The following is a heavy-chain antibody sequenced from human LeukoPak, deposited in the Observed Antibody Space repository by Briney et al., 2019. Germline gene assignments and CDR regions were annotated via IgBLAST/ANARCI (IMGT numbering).Heavy chain of an antibody. CDR3: ARRGSSSSPYYYYGMDV. CDR1: GYSFTSYL. CDR2: IDPSDSYT. D-gene: IGHD6-6*01. Sequence: GESLKISCKGSGYSFTSYLISWVRQMPGKGLEWMGRIDPSDSYTNYSPSFQGHVTISADKSISTAYLQWSSLKASGTAMYYCARRGSSSSPYYYYGMDVWGQGTTVTVSS. V-gene: IGHV5-10-1*01. J-gene: IGHJ6*02.